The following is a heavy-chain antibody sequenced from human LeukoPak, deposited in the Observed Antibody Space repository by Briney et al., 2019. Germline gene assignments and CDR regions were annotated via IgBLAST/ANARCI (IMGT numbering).Heavy chain of an antibody. CDR1: GFTFSNYG. CDR3: ARDWSFALDY. D-gene: IGHD1-26*01. V-gene: IGHV3-48*01. Sequence: HAGGSLRLSCAGSGFTFSNYGINWVRQAPGKGLEWVSYSRSSSPSMYYADSVKGRFTTSRDNAKNSLYLQMNSLRAEDTAVYCCARDWSFALDYWGQGTLVTVSS. J-gene: IGHJ4*02. CDR2: SRSSSPSM.